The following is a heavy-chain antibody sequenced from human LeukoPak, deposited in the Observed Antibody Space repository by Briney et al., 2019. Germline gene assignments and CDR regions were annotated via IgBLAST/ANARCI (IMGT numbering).Heavy chain of an antibody. D-gene: IGHD1-26*01. CDR1: GGSISSSSYY. V-gene: IGHV4-39*07. CDR2: IYYSGST. J-gene: IGHJ5*02. CDR3: ARRRVVGATFGSGRDWFDP. Sequence: SETLSLTCTVSGGSISSSSYYWGWIRQPPGKGLEWIGSIYYSGSTYYNPSLKSRVTISVDTSKNQFSLKLSSVTAADTAVYYCARRRVVGATFGSGRDWFDPWGQGTLVTVSS.